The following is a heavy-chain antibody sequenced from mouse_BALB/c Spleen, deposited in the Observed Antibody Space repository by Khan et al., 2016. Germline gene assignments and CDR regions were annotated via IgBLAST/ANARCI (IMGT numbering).Heavy chain of an antibody. CDR3: VRDGGGWDEDYYTMDY. D-gene: IGHD4-1*01. Sequence: EVQLVESGGGLVQPKGSLKLSCAASGFTFNTNAMNWVRQAPGKGLEWVARIRSKSNNYATYYADSVKDRFTISRDDSQSMLYLQMNNLKTEDTAMYYCVRDGGGWDEDYYTMDYWGQGTSVTVSS. J-gene: IGHJ4*01. CDR1: GFTFNTNA. V-gene: IGHV10S3*01. CDR2: IRSKSNNYAT.